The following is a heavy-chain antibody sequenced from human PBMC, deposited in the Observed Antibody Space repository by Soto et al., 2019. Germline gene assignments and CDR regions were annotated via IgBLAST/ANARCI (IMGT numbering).Heavy chain of an antibody. D-gene: IGHD3-22*01. J-gene: IGHJ4*02. Sequence: GSLRLSCSASGFTVSSNYMSWVRQAPGKGLDWVSVIYSGGSTYYADSVKGRFTISRDNSKNTLYLQMNSLRADDTAVYYCARRGSYDDSSGYYLFDSWGQGTLVTVSS. CDR3: ARRGSYDDSSGYYLFDS. CDR2: IYSGGST. CDR1: GFTVSSNY. V-gene: IGHV3-53*01.